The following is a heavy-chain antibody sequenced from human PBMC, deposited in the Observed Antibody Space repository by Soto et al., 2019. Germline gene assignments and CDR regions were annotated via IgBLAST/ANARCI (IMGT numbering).Heavy chain of an antibody. D-gene: IGHD6-13*01. CDR1: GGSISSYY. CDR3: ARGAAAGVDYGMGV. V-gene: IGHV4-4*07. Sequence: QVQLQEPGPGLVKPWETLSLTCTVSGGSISSYYWSWIRQPAVKGLEWIGRIYSGGGTKYNPSLKSRLSLSVDTSKKKFSLKLSSVTAADTAVYYCARGAAAGVDYGMGVWGRGTTVTVSA. J-gene: IGHJ6*01. CDR2: IYSGGGT.